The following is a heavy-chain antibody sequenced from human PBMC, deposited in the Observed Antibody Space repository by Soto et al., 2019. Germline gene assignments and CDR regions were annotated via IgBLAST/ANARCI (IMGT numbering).Heavy chain of an antibody. CDR2: IYPGDSDT. CDR3: ARHISNSRYYYYAMDV. J-gene: IGHJ6*02. V-gene: IGHV5-51*01. Sequence: GESLKISCQGSGYTFTDYWIGWVRQLPGKGLEWMGIIYPGDSDTRYSPSYQGHVTITVDKSTSTAYLQWNTLKASDTAMYYCARHISNSRYYYYAMDVWGQGTTVTVSS. CDR1: GYTFTDYW. D-gene: IGHD4-4*01.